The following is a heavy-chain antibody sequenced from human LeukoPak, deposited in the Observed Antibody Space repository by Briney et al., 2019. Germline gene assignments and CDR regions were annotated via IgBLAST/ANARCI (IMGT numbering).Heavy chain of an antibody. V-gene: IGHV4-34*01. CDR1: GESFSGYY. Sequence: PSETLSLTCAVYGESFSGYYWTGLRQTPGKGREWRGENYYEVRTEHNPRLTTRDTISVDTCKNQSSLELNAVTAPDTSVYNCAREPGAEFAGSRGRYFQDWGQGTLVTVSS. D-gene: IGHD3-10*01. CDR2: NYYEVRT. CDR3: AREPGAEFAGSRGRYFQD. J-gene: IGHJ1*01.